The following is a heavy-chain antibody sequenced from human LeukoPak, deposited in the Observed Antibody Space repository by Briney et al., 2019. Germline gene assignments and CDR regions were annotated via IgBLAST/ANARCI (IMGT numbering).Heavy chain of an antibody. J-gene: IGHJ3*02. CDR3: ASWGSSSWYAGDAFDI. CDR1: GFTFSSYW. CDR2: IKQDGSEK. Sequence: HPGGSLRLSCAASGFTFSSYWMSWVRQAPGKGLEWVANIKQDGSEKYYVDSVKGRFTISRDNAKNSLYLQMNSLRAEDTAVYYCASWGSSSWYAGDAFDIWGQGTMVTVSS. D-gene: IGHD6-13*01. V-gene: IGHV3-7*01.